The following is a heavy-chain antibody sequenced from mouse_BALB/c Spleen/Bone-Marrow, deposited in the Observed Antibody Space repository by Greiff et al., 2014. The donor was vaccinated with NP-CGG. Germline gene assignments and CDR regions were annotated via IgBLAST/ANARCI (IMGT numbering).Heavy chain of an antibody. Sequence: EVQVVESGAELVKPGASVKLSCTASGFNIKDTDMHWVKQRPEQGLEWIGSIYPGNGDTKYDAKFKGKATLTADKSSSTAYLQLSSLTSEDTAVYYSASYDYGYYFDYWGQGTTLTVSS. V-gene: IGHV14-3*02. D-gene: IGHD2-4*01. CDR2: IYPGNGDT. CDR3: ASYDYGYYFDY. J-gene: IGHJ2*01. CDR1: GFNIKDTD.